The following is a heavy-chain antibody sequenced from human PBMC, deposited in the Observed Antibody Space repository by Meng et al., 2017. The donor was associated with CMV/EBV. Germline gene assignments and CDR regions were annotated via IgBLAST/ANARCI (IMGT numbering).Heavy chain of an antibody. J-gene: IGHJ6*02. CDR2: ISYDGSNK. Sequence: SCAASGFTFSSYAMHWVRQAPGKGLEWVAVISYDGSNKYYADSVKGRFTISRDNSKNTLYLQMNSLRAEDTAVYYCAREYCSGGSCYSAYYYGMDVWGQGTTVTVSS. V-gene: IGHV3-30-3*01. D-gene: IGHD2-15*01. CDR3: AREYCSGGSCYSAYYYGMDV. CDR1: GFTFSSYA.